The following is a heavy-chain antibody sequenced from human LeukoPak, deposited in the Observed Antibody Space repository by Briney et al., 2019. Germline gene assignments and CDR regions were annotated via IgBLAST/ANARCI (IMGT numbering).Heavy chain of an antibody. CDR3: ARTYYYDSSGAPDY. D-gene: IGHD3-22*01. CDR1: GGSINTYY. J-gene: IGHJ4*02. CDR2: NHYSGST. Sequence: SETLSLTCTVSGGSINTYYWSWIRQPPGKGLEWIGYNHYSGSTNYNPSLKSRVTISVDTSNNQFSLRLSSVTAADTAVYYCARTYYYDSSGAPDYWGQGTLVTVSS. V-gene: IGHV4-59*01.